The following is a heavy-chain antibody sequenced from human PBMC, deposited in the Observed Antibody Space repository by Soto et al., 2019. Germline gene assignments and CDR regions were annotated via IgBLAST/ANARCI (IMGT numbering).Heavy chain of an antibody. CDR3: ARGWSGLVIIRFDP. D-gene: IGHD3-9*01. V-gene: IGHV4-34*01. CDR1: GGSFSGYY. CDR2: VNHSGST. Sequence: WETLSLTCAVYGGSFSGYYWSWIRQPPGKGLEWIGEVNHSGSTNYNPSLKSRVTISVDTSKNQFSLKLSSVTAADTAVYYCARGWSGLVIIRFDPWGQGTLVTVSS. J-gene: IGHJ5*02.